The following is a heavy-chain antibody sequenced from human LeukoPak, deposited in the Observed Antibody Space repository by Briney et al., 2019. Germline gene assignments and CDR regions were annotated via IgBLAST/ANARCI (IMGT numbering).Heavy chain of an antibody. V-gene: IGHV3-13*01. D-gene: IGHD6-19*01. CDR3: AREGPYSSGLSGAFDI. CDR1: GFTFSSCD. Sequence: PGGSLRLSCAASGFTFSSCDMHWVRQATGKGLEWVSAIGTAGDTYYPGSVKGRFTISRENAKNSLYLQMNSLRAGDTAVYYCAREGPYSSGLSGAFDIWGQGTMVTVSS. CDR2: IGTAGDT. J-gene: IGHJ3*02.